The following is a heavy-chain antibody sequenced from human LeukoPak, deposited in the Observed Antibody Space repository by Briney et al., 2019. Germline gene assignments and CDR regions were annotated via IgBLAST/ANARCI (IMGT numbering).Heavy chain of an antibody. V-gene: IGHV3-43*02. CDR1: GFTFDDYA. CDR2: IGGDGDST. CDR3: AKDPATRDGHGAWFDP. D-gene: IGHD5-24*01. Sequence: PGGSLRLSCAASGFTFDDYAMHWVRQAPGKGLEWVSLIGGDGDSTYYTDSVKGRFTISRDNSKNSLYLQMNSLRTEDTALYYCAKDPATRDGHGAWFDPWGQGILVTVSS. J-gene: IGHJ5*02.